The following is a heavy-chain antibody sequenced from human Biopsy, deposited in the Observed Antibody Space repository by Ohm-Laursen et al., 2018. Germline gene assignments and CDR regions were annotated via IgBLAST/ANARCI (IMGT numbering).Heavy chain of an antibody. CDR1: GGSFSDYY. CDR2: INHSGST. D-gene: IGHD3-22*01. J-gene: IGHJ4*02. Sequence: SDTLSLTCSVYGGSFSDYYWTWIRLPPNKGLEWIGEINHSGSTSYNPSLRSRATVAVDTSKNQFSLRLSSVTAADTAIYYCARTYDYDSSAYYYAYWGQGTLVTVSS. V-gene: IGHV4-34*01. CDR3: ARTYDYDSSAYYYAY.